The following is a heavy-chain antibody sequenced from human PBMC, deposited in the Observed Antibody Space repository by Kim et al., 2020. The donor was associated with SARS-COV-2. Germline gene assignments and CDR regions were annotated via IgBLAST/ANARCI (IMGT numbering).Heavy chain of an antibody. CDR3: ARGGGLPRLYDFWSGYYEGPTNNFDY. Sequence: SETLSLTCTVSGGSISSYYWSWIRQPPGKGLEWIGYIYYSGSTNYNPSLKSRVTISVDTSKNQFSLKLSSVTAADTAVYYCARGGGLPRLYDFWSGYYEGPTNNFDYWGQGTLVTVSS. CDR2: IYYSGST. V-gene: IGHV4-59*01. D-gene: IGHD3-3*01. CDR1: GGSISSYY. J-gene: IGHJ4*02.